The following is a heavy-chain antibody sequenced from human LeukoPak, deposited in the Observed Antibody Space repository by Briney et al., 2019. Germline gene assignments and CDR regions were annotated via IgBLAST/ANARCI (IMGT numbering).Heavy chain of an antibody. CDR3: ARRPWESPEYYFDY. CDR2: IYYSGST. V-gene: IGHV4-39*01. CDR1: GGSISSSSYY. D-gene: IGHD1-26*01. Sequence: PSETLSLTCTVSGGSISSSSYYWGWIRQPPGKGLERIGSIYYSGSTYYNPSLKSRVTISVDTSKNQFSLKLSSVTAADTAVYYCARRPWESPEYYFDYWGQGTLVTVSS. J-gene: IGHJ4*02.